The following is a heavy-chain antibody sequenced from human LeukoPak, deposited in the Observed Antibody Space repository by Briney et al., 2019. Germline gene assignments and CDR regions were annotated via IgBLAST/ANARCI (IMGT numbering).Heavy chain of an antibody. D-gene: IGHD5-12*01. CDR2: ISAYNGNT. CDR1: GYTFTSYG. Sequence: ASVKLSCKASGYTFTSYGIGWVRRAPGQGLEWMGWISAYNGNTNYAQKLQGRVTMTTDTSTSTAYMELRSLRSDDTAVYYCARARLIVATRWFDPWGQGTLVTVSS. J-gene: IGHJ5*02. CDR3: ARARLIVATRWFDP. V-gene: IGHV1-18*01.